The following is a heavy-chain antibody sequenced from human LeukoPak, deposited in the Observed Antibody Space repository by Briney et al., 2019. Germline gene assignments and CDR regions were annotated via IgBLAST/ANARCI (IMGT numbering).Heavy chain of an antibody. D-gene: IGHD2-2*01. J-gene: IGHJ6*03. V-gene: IGHV1-8*01. CDR2: MNPNSGNT. CDR3: ARAVVVPAATYYYYYMDV. Sequence: ASVKVSCKASGYTFTSYDINWVRQATGQGLEWMGWMNPNSGNTGYAQKFQGRVTMTRNTSISTAYMELSSLRSEDTAVYYCARAVVVPAATYYYYYMDVWGKGITVTVSS. CDR1: GYTFTSYD.